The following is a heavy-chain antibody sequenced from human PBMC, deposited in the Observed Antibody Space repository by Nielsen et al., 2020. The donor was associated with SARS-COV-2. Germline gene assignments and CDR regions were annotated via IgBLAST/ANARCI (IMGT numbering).Heavy chain of an antibody. J-gene: IGHJ6*02. Sequence: ASVKVSCKASGYTFTDYYIHWVRPAPGQGLEWMGRINPYSGGTNYAQKFQGTVTMTSDASISTVYMELTSDDTAVYYCARARATIFGLVMSYGMDVWGQGTTVAVSS. CDR2: INPYSGGT. CDR3: ARARATIFGLVMSYGMDV. V-gene: IGHV1-2*06. D-gene: IGHD3/OR15-3a*01. CDR1: GYTFTDYY.